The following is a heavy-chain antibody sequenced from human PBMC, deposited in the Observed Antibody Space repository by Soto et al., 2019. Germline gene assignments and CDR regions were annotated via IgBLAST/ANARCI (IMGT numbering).Heavy chain of an antibody. V-gene: IGHV1-18*04. J-gene: IGHJ5*02. Sequence: QVQLVQSGAEVKKPGASVKVSCKASGYTFSTFGISWVRQAPGQGLEWMGWMSPNNGNTDYARKFQGRVTLTTDTSTSTAHMELRSRKSDDTAVYYCARDPGGATGFDPWGQGTLVTVSS. CDR2: MSPNNGNT. CDR1: GYTFSTFG. D-gene: IGHD1-1*01. CDR3: ARDPGGATGFDP.